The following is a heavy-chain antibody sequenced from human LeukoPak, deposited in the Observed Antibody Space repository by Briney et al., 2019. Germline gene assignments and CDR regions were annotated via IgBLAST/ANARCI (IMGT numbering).Heavy chain of an antibody. CDR3: AGGIAVAGTGWFDP. CDR1: GGSISSYY. CDR2: IYYSGST. Sequence: SETLSLTCTVSGGSISSYYWSWIRQPAGKGLEWIGDIYYSGSTDYNPSLKSRVTISVDTSKNQFYRSLSSVTAADTAVYYCAGGIAVAGTGWFDPWGQGTLVTVSS. D-gene: IGHD6-19*01. V-gene: IGHV4-59*12. J-gene: IGHJ5*02.